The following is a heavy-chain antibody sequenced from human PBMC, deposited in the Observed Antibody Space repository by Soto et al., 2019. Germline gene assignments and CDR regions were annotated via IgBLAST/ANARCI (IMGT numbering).Heavy chain of an antibody. CDR2: INHSGST. V-gene: IGHV4-34*01. D-gene: IGHD3-9*01. J-gene: IGHJ6*02. CDR3: ARKDDILAYGMDV. CDR1: GGSFSGYY. Sequence: SETLSLTCAVYGGSFSGYYWSWIRQPPGKGLEWIGEINHSGSTNYNPSLKSRVTISVDTSKNQFSLKLSSVTAADTAVYYCARKDDILAYGMDVWGQGTTVTVSS.